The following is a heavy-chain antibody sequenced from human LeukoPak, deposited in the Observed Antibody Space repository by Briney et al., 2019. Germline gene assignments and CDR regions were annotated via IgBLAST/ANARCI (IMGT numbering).Heavy chain of an antibody. CDR2: IYPKSGAT. J-gene: IGHJ4*02. D-gene: IGHD3-10*01. CDR3: ARDKGLGFGDFLFDQ. CDR1: GYTFSGHY. Sequence: ASVKVSCKTSGYTFSGHYMHWVRQAPGQGLEWMGWIYPKSGATNYAQKFRGRVTMTMETSISTAYMDLSGLRSDDTAVYYCARDKGLGFGDFLFDQWGQGTLVTVSS. V-gene: IGHV1-2*02.